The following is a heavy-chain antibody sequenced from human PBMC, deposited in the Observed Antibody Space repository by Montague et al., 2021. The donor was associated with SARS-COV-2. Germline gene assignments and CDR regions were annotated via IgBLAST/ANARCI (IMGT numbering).Heavy chain of an antibody. J-gene: IGHJ4*02. CDR1: GGSISSYY. CDR3: ARVGFGYCSGGSCYRALDY. D-gene: IGHD2-15*01. CDR2: IYYSGST. V-gene: IGHV4-59*01. Sequence: SETLSLTCTVSGGSISSYYWSWIRQPPGKGLEWIGYIYYSGSTNYNPSXXSRVTISVDTSKNQFSLKLSSVTAADTAVYYCARVGFGYCSGGSCYRALDYWGQGTLVTVSS.